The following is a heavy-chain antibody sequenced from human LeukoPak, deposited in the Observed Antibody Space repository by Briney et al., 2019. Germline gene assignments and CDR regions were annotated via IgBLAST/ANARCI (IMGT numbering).Heavy chain of an antibody. CDR3: ASGVGATYFDY. CDR2: ISSSSSTI. Sequence: GGSLRLSCAASGFTFSSYSMNWVRQAPGKGLEWVSYISSSSSTIYYADSVKGRFTISRDNAKNSLYLRMNSLRDEDTAVYYCASGVGATYFDYWGQGTLVTVSS. J-gene: IGHJ4*02. V-gene: IGHV3-48*02. D-gene: IGHD1-26*01. CDR1: GFTFSSYS.